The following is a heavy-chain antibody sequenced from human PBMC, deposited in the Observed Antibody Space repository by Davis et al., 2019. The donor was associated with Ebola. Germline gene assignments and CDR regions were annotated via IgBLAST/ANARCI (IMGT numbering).Heavy chain of an antibody. V-gene: IGHV3-48*01. Sequence: PGRSLRPPCAAPGPTFRTYSMNWVRRAPGKGLEWVSYTSRSGTANYADSVKGRFTMSRDNSRNTLSLQMNGLRVEDTAIYYCAKDTSNIWFDIWGQGTNVTVST. J-gene: IGHJ3*02. CDR1: GPTFRTYS. CDR2: TSRSGTA. CDR3: AKDTSNIWFDI. D-gene: IGHD1-26*01.